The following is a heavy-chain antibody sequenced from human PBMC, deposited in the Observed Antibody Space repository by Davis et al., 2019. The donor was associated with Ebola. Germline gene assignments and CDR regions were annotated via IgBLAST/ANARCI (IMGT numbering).Heavy chain of an antibody. CDR1: GYIFTSYD. CDR3: ARRRWSSSGCIFS. J-gene: IGHJ3*01. Sequence: AASVKVSCKASGYIFTSYDINWVRQAPGQGLEWMGWMNPNSGNTGYARKFQDSVTMTRDTSMNTAYMELSSLRSEDTAVYYCARRRWSSSGCIFSWGQGTMVTVSS. D-gene: IGHD3-22*01. V-gene: IGHV1-8*01. CDR2: MNPNSGNT.